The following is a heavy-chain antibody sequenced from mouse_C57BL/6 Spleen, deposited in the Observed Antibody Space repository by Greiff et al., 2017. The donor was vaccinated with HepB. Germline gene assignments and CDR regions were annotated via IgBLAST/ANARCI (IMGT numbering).Heavy chain of an antibody. D-gene: IGHD2-12*01. V-gene: IGHV1-64*01. CDR2: IHPNSGST. Sequence: VQLQQSGAELVKPGASVKLSCKASGYTFTSYWMHWVKQRPGQGLEWIGMIHPNSGSTNYNEKFKSKATLTVDKSSSTAYMQLSSLTSEDSAVYYCARAPSGYSDFDFWGTGTTVTVSS. J-gene: IGHJ1*03. CDR1: GYTFTSYW. CDR3: ARAPSGYSDFDF.